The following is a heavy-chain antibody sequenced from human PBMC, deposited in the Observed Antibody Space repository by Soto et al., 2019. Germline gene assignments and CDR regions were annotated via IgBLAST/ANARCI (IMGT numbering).Heavy chain of an antibody. Sequence: EVQLLESGGGLVQPGGSLRLSCAASGFTFSTYAMTWVRQAPGKGPEWVSRIGDSEGETTHYADSVKGRFTISRETAKNTLNRQMNSLRAEDTAIYYCAKGYFCGGRCYGLDNWFDSWGQGTRVTVSS. CDR2: IGDSEGETT. CDR3: AKGYFCGGRCYGLDNWFDS. J-gene: IGHJ5*01. V-gene: IGHV3-23*01. CDR1: GFTFSTYA. D-gene: IGHD2-15*01.